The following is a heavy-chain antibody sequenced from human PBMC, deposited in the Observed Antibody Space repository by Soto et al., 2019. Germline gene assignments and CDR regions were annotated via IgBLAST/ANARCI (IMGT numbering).Heavy chain of an antibody. CDR2: IYYTGST. CDR3: AKYDSRGFYPRPYFDL. D-gene: IGHD3-22*01. CDR1: GGSISTYY. J-gene: IGHJ4*02. V-gene: IGHV4-59*08. Sequence: TSETLSLTCTISGGSISTYYWSWIRQPPGKGLEWIGYIYYTGSTSYNPSLMSRVTISLDTSKNQFSLKLSSVTAADTAVYYCAKYDSRGFYPRPYFDLWGQGTLVTVSS.